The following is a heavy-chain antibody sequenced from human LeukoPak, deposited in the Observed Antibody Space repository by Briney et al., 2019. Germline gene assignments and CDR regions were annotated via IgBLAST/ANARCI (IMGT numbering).Heavy chain of an antibody. Sequence: PGGSLRLFCAASGFTFSSYEMNWVRQAPGKGLEWVSYISTSGSTIYYADSVKGRFTISRDNAKNSLYLQTHSLRAEDTAVYYCAREDRGYYGMDVWGQGTTVTVSS. D-gene: IGHD1-26*01. CDR2: ISTSGSTI. CDR3: AREDRGYYGMDV. CDR1: GFTFSSYE. J-gene: IGHJ6*02. V-gene: IGHV3-48*03.